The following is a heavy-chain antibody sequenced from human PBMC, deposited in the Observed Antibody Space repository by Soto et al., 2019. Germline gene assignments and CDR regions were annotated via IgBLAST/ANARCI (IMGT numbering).Heavy chain of an antibody. CDR2: SRNKANSYST. V-gene: IGHV3-72*01. J-gene: IGHJ4*02. Sequence: EVQLVESGGGLVQPGGSLRLSCAASGFTFSDHYMDWVRQAPGKGLEWVGRSRNKANSYSTEYAAAVKGRFTISKDKSKNTLYLKMNSVETEETAVYYCARFSGSYTRGLDYWGQGTLVTVSS. CDR1: GFTFSDHY. CDR3: ARFSGSYTRGLDY. D-gene: IGHD1-26*01.